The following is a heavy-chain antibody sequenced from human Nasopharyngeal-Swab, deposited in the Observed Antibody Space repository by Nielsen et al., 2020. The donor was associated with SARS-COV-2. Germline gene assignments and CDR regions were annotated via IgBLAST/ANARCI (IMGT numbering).Heavy chain of an antibody. CDR3: ARDLRLAVAGTDWFDP. CDR2: IKEDGSEK. CDR1: GFTFPIYW. J-gene: IGHJ5*02. V-gene: IGHV3-7*01. Sequence: GGSLRLSCAASGFTFPIYWMTWVRQAPGKGLEWVANIKEDGSEKYYVDSVKGRFTLSRDNANNSLYLQMNSLRVEDTAVYYCARDLRLAVAGTDWFDPWGQGTLVTVSS. D-gene: IGHD6-13*01.